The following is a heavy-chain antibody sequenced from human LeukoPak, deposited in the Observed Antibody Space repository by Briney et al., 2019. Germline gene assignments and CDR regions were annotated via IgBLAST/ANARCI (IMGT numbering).Heavy chain of an antibody. CDR1: GGTFSSYA. CDR2: IIPILGIA. CDR3: ASEGGGSGLPLDY. D-gene: IGHD6-19*01. J-gene: IGHJ4*02. V-gene: IGHV1-69*04. Sequence: ASVKVSCKASGGTFSSYAISWVRQAPGQGLEWMGRIIPILGIANYAQKFQGRVTITADKSTSTVYMELSSLRSEDTAVYYCASEGGGSGLPLDYWGQGTLVTVSS.